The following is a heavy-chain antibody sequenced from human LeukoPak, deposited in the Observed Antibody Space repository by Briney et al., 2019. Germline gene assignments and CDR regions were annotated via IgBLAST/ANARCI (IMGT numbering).Heavy chain of an antibody. D-gene: IGHD6-13*01. Sequence: PSETLSLTCALSGGSISSSNWWSWVRQPPGKGLEWIGEIYHSGSTNYNPSLKSRVTISVDKSKNQFSLKLSSVTAADTAVYYCAREGAAAGTWYFDYWGQGTLVTVSS. CDR1: GGSISSSNW. V-gene: IGHV4-4*02. J-gene: IGHJ4*02. CDR2: IYHSGST. CDR3: AREGAAAGTWYFDY.